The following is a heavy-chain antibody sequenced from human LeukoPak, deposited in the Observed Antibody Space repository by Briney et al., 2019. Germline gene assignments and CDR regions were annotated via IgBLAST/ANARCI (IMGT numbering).Heavy chain of an antibody. J-gene: IGHJ5*02. V-gene: IGHV3-33*01. D-gene: IGHD4-17*01. CDR2: IWYDGSNK. CDR1: GFTFSSYG. CDR3: AREMGALYGDFTGFDP. Sequence: GGSLRLSCAASGFTFSSYGMHWVRQAPGKGLEWVAVIWYDGSNKYYADSVKGRFTISRDNSKNTLYLQTNSLRAEDTAVYYCAREMGALYGDFTGFDPWGQGTLVTVSS.